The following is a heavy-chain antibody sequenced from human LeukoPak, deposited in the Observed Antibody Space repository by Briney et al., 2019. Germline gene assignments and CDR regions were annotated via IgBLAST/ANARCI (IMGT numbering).Heavy chain of an antibody. Sequence: GGSLRLSCAASGFTFSSYWMSWVRQAPGKGLEWVSAISGSGGSTNYADSVKGRFTISRDNSKHTLYLQMNSLRADDTAVYYCAKDLGWLPYICDFWGQGTLVTVSS. CDR2: ISGSGGST. V-gene: IGHV3-23*01. CDR3: AKDLGWLPYICDF. D-gene: IGHD5-24*01. J-gene: IGHJ4*02. CDR1: GFTFSSYW.